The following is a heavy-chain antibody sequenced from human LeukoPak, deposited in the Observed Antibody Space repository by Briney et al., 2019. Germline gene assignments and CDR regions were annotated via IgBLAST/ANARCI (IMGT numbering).Heavy chain of an antibody. V-gene: IGHV3-66*01. Sequence: GGSLRLSCAASGFTVSSNYMSWVRQAPGKGLEWVSVIYSGGSTYYSDSVKGRFTISRDNSKNTLYLQMNSLRAEDTAVYYCARGLDYDILTGYNDWGQGTLVTVSS. D-gene: IGHD3-9*01. J-gene: IGHJ4*02. CDR1: GFTVSSNY. CDR2: IYSGGST. CDR3: ARGLDYDILTGYND.